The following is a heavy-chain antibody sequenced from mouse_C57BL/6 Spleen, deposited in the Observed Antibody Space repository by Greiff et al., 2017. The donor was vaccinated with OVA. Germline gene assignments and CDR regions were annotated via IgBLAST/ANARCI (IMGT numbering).Heavy chain of an antibody. Sequence: EVKLVESGGGLVKPGGSLKLSCAASGFTFSSYAMSWVRQTPEKRLEWVATISDGGSYTYYPDNVKGRFTISRDNAKNNLYLQMSHLKSEDTAMYYCARRTDWASFDYWGQGTTLTVSS. J-gene: IGHJ2*01. D-gene: IGHD4-1*01. CDR1: GFTFSSYA. CDR2: ISDGGSYT. CDR3: ARRTDWASFDY. V-gene: IGHV5-4*03.